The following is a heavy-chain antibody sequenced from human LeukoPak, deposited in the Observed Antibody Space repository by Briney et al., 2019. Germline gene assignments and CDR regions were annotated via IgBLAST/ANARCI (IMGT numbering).Heavy chain of an antibody. CDR1: GFTFSTYW. CDR2: INGDGSTI. CDR3: ASLTGWSQVSDY. Sequence: PGGSLRLSCAASGFTFSTYWMHWVRQAPGKGLMWVSHINGDGSTIAYADSVKGRFTISRDNAKNTLYLQMNGLRAEDAALYYCASLTGWSQVSDYWGQGTLVTVSS. J-gene: IGHJ4*02. V-gene: IGHV3-74*03. D-gene: IGHD2-15*01.